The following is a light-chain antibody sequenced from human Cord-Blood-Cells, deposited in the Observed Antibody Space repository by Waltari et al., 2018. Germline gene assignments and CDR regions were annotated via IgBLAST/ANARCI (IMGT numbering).Light chain of an antibody. J-gene: IGLJ1*01. CDR1: SSDVGSYNL. CDR2: EGS. CDR3: CSYAGSSTYV. V-gene: IGLV2-23*01. Sequence: QSALTQPASVSGSPGQSITISCTGTSSDVGSYNLVSWYQQHPGKAPKLMIYEGSKRPSGVSKRFSGSKSGNTASLTISGLQAEDEADYYGCSYAGSSTYVFGTGTKVTVL.